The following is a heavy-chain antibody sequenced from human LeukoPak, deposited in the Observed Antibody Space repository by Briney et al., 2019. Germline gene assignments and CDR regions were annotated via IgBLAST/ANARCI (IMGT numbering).Heavy chain of an antibody. CDR2: INHSGST. CDR3: ARGRPGGSRSFDY. Sequence: SETLSLACAVYGGSFSGYYWSWLRQPPGKGLEWIGEINHSGSTNYNPSLKSRVTISVDTSKNKFSLKLSSVTAADTAVYYCARGRPGGSRSFDYWGQGTLVTVSS. CDR1: GGSFSGYY. V-gene: IGHV4-34*01. J-gene: IGHJ4*02. D-gene: IGHD6-13*01.